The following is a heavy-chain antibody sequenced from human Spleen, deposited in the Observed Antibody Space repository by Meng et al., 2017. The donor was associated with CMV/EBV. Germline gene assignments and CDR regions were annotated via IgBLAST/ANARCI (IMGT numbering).Heavy chain of an antibody. D-gene: IGHD3-10*01. CDR1: GYTFTGYY. V-gene: IGHV1-2*02. Sequence: ASVKVSCKASGYTFTGYYMHWVRQAPGQGLEWMGWIKPNSGGTNYAQKFQGRVTLTRDTSISTAYMEVSSLRSDDTAVYHCARSGVPAAVDYWGQGTLVTVSS. J-gene: IGHJ4*02. CDR3: ARSGVPAAVDY. CDR2: IKPNSGGT.